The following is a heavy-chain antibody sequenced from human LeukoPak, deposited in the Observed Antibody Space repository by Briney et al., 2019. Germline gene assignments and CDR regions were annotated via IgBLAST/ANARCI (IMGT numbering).Heavy chain of an antibody. V-gene: IGHV4-59*01. Sequence: PSETLSLTCTVSGGSISSYYWSWIRQPPGKGLEWIGYIYYSGSTNYIPSLKSRVTISVDTSKNQFSLKLSSVTAADTAVYYCARASITIFGVADFDYWGQGTLVTVSS. CDR1: GGSISSYY. J-gene: IGHJ4*02. CDR3: ARASITIFGVADFDY. CDR2: IYYSGST. D-gene: IGHD3-3*01.